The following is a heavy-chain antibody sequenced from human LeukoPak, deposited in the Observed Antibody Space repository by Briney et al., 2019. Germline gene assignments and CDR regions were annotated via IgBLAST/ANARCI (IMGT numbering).Heavy chain of an antibody. Sequence: SGTLSLTCAVSGGSISSTNLWSWVRQPPGKGLEWIGYIYYGGSTYSNPSLKGRVTISADTSKNQFSLKVTSVTAADTAVYYCARSSVSGTYSGGYWGQGILVTVSS. D-gene: IGHD3-10*01. CDR2: IYYGGST. J-gene: IGHJ4*02. V-gene: IGHV4-4*02. CDR1: GGSISSTNL. CDR3: ARSSVSGTYSGGY.